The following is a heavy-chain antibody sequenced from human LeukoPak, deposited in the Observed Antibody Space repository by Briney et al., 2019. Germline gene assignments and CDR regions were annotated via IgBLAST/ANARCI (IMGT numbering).Heavy chain of an antibody. Sequence: GASVKVSYKASGYTFTSYGISWVRQAPGQGLEWMGWISAYKCKTNYSHNLQGRVTMITDTSTSTAYMELRSLRSDDTAVYYCARDGPILRYFDWLGGAYFDYWGQGTLVTVSS. CDR1: GYTFTSYG. CDR2: ISAYKCKT. CDR3: ARDGPILRYFDWLGGAYFDY. J-gene: IGHJ4*02. V-gene: IGHV1-18*01. D-gene: IGHD3-9*01.